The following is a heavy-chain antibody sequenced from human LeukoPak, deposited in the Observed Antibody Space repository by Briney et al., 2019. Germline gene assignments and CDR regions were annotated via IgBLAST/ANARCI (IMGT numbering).Heavy chain of an antibody. CDR3: ARGLCSTSCYSVPDHV. CDR2: IGTAGDT. V-gene: IGHV3-13*01. Sequence: QAGGSLRLSCAASGFTFSRYDMHWVRQATGKGLEWVSGIGTAGDTYYAGSVKGRFTISRDNSKNTLYLQMNSLRAEDTAVYYCARGLCSTSCYSVPDHVWGQGTTVTVSS. J-gene: IGHJ6*02. CDR1: GFTFSRYD. D-gene: IGHD2-2*01.